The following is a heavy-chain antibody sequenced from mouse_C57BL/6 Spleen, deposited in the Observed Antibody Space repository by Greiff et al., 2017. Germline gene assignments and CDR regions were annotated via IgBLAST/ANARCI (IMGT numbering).Heavy chain of an antibody. V-gene: IGHV1-26*01. CDR2: INPNNGGT. D-gene: IGHD1-1*01. J-gene: IGHJ1*03. CDR3: ARPYYDGSSYGYFDV. Sequence: QLQQSGSELVKPGASVKISCKASGYTFTDYYMNWVKQSHGKSLEWIGDINPNNGGTSYNQKFKGKATLTVDKSSSTAYMELRSLTSEDSAVYYCARPYYDGSSYGYFDVWGTGTTVTVSS. CDR1: GYTFTDYY.